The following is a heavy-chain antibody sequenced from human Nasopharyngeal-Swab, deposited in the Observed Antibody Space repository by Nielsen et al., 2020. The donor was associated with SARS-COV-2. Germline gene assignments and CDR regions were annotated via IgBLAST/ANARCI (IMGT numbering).Heavy chain of an antibody. CDR2: IYSDGST. CDR1: GFTVSSNY. J-gene: IGHJ4*02. CDR3: ARGDQRYYYDSSGHRPLFD. Sequence: GESLKISCEASGFTVSSNYMSWVRQAPGKGLEWVSVIYSDGSTSYADSVKGRFTISRDKSKNTLYLQMNSLRAEDTAVYYCARGDQRYYYDSSGHRPLFDWGQGTLVTVSS. V-gene: IGHV3-53*05. D-gene: IGHD3-22*01.